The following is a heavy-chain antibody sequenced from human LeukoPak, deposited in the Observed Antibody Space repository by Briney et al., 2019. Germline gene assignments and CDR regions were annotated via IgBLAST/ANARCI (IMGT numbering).Heavy chain of an antibody. CDR3: ARVNRALDS. V-gene: IGHV1-2*02. CDR1: GYTFTAYY. Sequence: ASVKVSCKASGYTFTAYYLHWVRQATGQGLEWMGWINPNNGDSKSAQKFQDRVIMTRDTSIRTAYMELGSLRSDDTAVYYCARVNRALDSWGQGTLVTVSS. CDR2: INPNNGDS. J-gene: IGHJ4*02.